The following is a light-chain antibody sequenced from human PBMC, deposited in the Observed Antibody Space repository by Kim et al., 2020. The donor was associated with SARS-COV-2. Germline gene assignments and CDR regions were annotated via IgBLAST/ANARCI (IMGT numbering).Light chain of an antibody. CDR3: QQYHSNPWT. J-gene: IGKJ1*01. Sequence: DIQMTQSPSTLSASVGDRVTITCRAGQSINTLLAWYQHKPGRAPKLLIYGASSLESGVPSRFSGSGSGTEFSLTISSLQPDDFATFYCQQYHSNPWTFGQGTKVHIK. V-gene: IGKV1-5*01. CDR1: QSINTL. CDR2: GAS.